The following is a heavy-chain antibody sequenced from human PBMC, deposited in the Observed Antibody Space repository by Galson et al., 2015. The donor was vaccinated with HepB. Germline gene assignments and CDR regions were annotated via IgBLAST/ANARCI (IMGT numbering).Heavy chain of an antibody. D-gene: IGHD3-3*01. Sequence: SLRLSCAASGFTFSDYCMSWIRQAPGKGLEWVSYITSSGTTIYYADSAKGRFTISRDNAKNSLYLQMNRLRAKDTAVYYCARERVVIPPTGLDVWGQGTTVTVSS. CDR1: GFTFSDYC. CDR3: ARERVVIPPTGLDV. V-gene: IGHV3-11*01. CDR2: ITSSGTTI. J-gene: IGHJ6*02.